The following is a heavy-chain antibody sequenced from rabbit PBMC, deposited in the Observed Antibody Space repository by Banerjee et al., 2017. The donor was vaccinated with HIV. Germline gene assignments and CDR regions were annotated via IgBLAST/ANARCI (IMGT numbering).Heavy chain of an antibody. J-gene: IGHJ4*01. D-gene: IGHD6-1*01. CDR2: IYAGSSGST. CDR1: GFSFSSSYY. V-gene: IGHV1S40*01. Sequence: QSLEESGGDLVKPGASLTLTCTASGFSFSSSYYMCWVRQAPGKGLEWIACIYAGSSGSTYYASWAKGRFTISKTSSTTVTLHMTSLTAADTATYFCAGEDVDDVGYGYFKLWGPGTLVTVS. CDR3: AGEDVDDVGYGYFKL.